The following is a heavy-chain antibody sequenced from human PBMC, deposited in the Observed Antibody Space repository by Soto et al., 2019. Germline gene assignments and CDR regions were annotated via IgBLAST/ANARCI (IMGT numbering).Heavy chain of an antibody. CDR3: VREGDSGFFS. D-gene: IGHD6-25*01. CDR1: GFIFGDYW. Sequence: EVHLVESGGGLVQPGGSLRLSCSTSGFIFGDYWMSWVRQAPGKRLEWVANTKEDESEKYYVGSVRGRFTISRDNAKNSLYLQRNSLRAEDTAVYFCVREGDSGFFSWGQGTLVSVSS. CDR2: TKEDESEK. J-gene: IGHJ5*02. V-gene: IGHV3-7*01.